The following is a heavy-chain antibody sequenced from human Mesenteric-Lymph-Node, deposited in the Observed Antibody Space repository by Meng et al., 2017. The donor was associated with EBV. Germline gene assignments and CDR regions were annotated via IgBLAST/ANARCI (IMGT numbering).Heavy chain of an antibody. J-gene: IGHJ4*02. V-gene: IGHV4-39*01. CDR3: ARQGPSGRTFDY. D-gene: IGHD1-26*01. CDR1: VGSISSSSYS. CDR2: YYNSGST. Sequence: LQQSVPGLRKPSGPLPLPCTVSVGSISSSSYSWGWIRQPPGKGLEWIGTYYNSGSTHYNPSLKSRVTISVDTSNNQFSLRLISVTAADTAAYYCARQGPSGRTFDYWGQGTLVTVSS.